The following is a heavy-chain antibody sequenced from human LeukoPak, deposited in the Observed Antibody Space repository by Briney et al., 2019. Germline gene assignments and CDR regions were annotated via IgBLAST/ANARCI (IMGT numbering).Heavy chain of an antibody. V-gene: IGHV4-34*01. CDR3: ARGISGYFGTSGYYYDY. D-gene: IGHD3-22*01. CDR2: INHSGST. J-gene: IGHJ4*02. Sequence: SETLSLTCAVYGGSFSGYYWSWIRQPPGKGLEWIGEINHSGSTNYNPSLKNRVTLSIERSNNHFSLRLSSLTAADTAVYYCARGISGYFGTSGYYYDYWGQGTLVTVYS. CDR1: GGSFSGYY.